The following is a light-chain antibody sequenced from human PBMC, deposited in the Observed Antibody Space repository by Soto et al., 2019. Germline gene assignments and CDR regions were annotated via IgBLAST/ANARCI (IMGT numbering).Light chain of an antibody. V-gene: IGLV2-14*01. Sequence: QSVLTQPASVSGSPGQSIAISCTGTFSDVGGYDYVSWYQQHPDKAPKLMIYEVTKRPSGVSNRFSGSKSGNTASLTISGLQPEDEADYYCSSHTTGSTRVFGRGTQVPV. CDR1: FSDVGGYDY. CDR2: EVT. J-gene: IGLJ1*01. CDR3: SSHTTGSTRV.